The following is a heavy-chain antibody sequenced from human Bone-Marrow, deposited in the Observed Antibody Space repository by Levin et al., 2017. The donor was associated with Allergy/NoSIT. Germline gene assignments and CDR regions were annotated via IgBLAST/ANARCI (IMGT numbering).Heavy chain of an antibody. Sequence: GASVKVSCKASGYTFTSYGISWVRQAPGQGLEWMGWISAYNGNTNYAQKLQGRVTMTTDTSTSTAYMELRSLRSDDTAVYYCARGYCSGGSCWISDYWGQGTLVTVSS. CDR2: ISAYNGNT. V-gene: IGHV1-18*01. J-gene: IGHJ4*02. CDR3: ARGYCSGGSCWISDY. CDR1: GYTFTSYG. D-gene: IGHD2-15*01.